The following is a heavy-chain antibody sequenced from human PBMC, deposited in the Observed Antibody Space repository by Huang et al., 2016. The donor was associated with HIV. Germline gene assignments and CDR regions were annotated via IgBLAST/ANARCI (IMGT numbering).Heavy chain of an antibody. CDR2: IYPGDSET. D-gene: IGHD3-10*01. CDR1: GYSFTSHW. J-gene: IGHJ6*02. V-gene: IGHV5-51*01. CDR3: ARRPDYHGMDV. Sequence: EVLLVQSGAEVKKPGESLKISCKGSGYSFTSHWIAWVRQMPGKGLEWMGSIYPGDSETRYSPAFQGLVTISADKSINTAYLQWSSLKASDTAMDYCARRPDYHGMDVWGQGTTVIVSS.